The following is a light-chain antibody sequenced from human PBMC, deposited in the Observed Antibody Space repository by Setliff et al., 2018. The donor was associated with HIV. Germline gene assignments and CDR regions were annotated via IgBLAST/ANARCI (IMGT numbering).Light chain of an antibody. CDR2: EGS. CDR3: CSYAGSSTYV. J-gene: IGLJ1*01. CDR1: SSAVGRYNL. Sequence: QSALTQPASVSGSPGQSITISCTGTSSAVGRYNLVSWYQQHPGKAPKLMIYEGSKRHSGVSNRFSGSKSGNTAFLTISGLQAEDEADYYCCSYAGSSTYVFGTGTKVTVL. V-gene: IGLV2-23*01.